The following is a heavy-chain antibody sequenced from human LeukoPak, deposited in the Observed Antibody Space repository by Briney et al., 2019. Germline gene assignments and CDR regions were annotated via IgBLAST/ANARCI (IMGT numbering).Heavy chain of an antibody. D-gene: IGHD2-15*01. Sequence: GASVKVSCKASGYTFTSYGISWVRQAPGQGLEWMGWISAYNGNTNYAQKLQGRVTMTTDTSTSTAYMELRSLRSDDTAVYYCARDRVDLGHGDAFGIWGQGTMVTVSS. V-gene: IGHV1-18*01. CDR2: ISAYNGNT. CDR3: ARDRVDLGHGDAFGI. CDR1: GYTFTSYG. J-gene: IGHJ3*02.